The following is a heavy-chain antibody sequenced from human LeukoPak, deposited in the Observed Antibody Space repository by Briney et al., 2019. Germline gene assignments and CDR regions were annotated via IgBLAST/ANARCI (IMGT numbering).Heavy chain of an antibody. CDR3: AKSGFYGSGSYSLYFDY. CDR2: ISGSGGST. Sequence: GGSLRLSCAASGFTFSNYAMSWVRQAQGKGLEWVSAISGSGGSTYYADSVTGRFTISRDNSKNTLYLQMNSLRAEDTAVYYCAKSGFYGSGSYSLYFDYWGQGTLVNVSS. J-gene: IGHJ4*02. V-gene: IGHV3-23*01. CDR1: GFTFSNYA. D-gene: IGHD3-10*01.